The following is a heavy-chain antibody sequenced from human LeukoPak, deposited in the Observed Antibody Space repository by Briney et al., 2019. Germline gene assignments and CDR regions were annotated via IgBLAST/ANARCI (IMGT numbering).Heavy chain of an antibody. CDR1: GFTFSNAW. Sequence: GGSLRLSCAASGFTFSNAWMSWVRQAPGKGLEWISSITRNSNYIYYADSVKGRFTISRDNGKSSLFLQMDSLRAEDTAIYFCARDPYSGNYGPYYYYYMDVWGKGTTVTVSS. V-gene: IGHV3-21*01. J-gene: IGHJ6*03. D-gene: IGHD3-3*01. CDR2: ITRNSNYI. CDR3: ARDPYSGNYGPYYYYYMDV.